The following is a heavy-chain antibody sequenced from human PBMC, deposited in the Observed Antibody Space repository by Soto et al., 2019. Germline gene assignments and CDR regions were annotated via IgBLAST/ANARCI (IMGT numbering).Heavy chain of an antibody. CDR3: ADGSGSVFDE. CDR2: LYWDDDN. Sequence: QITLKESGPTLVKPTQTLTLTCTFSVFSLSTRDVGVGWIRQPPEKALEWLALLYWDDDNRFSPSLRRRLTLTTDTSKNEVVLTMPNMDPGDRATYYCADGSGSVFDEWGPGTLATVSS. J-gene: IGHJ4*02. D-gene: IGHD6-19*01. CDR1: VFSLSTRDVG. V-gene: IGHV2-5*02.